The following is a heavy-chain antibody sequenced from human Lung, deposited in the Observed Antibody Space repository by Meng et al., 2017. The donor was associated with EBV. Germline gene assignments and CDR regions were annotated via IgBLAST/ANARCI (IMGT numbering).Heavy chain of an antibody. Sequence: QVQRQVWGAGLLKPSETLSLTCAVYGGSFSGYYWSWIRQPPGKGLEWIGYIYDSGSTSYNPSLMSRVTISVDTSRNQFSLKLTSVTAADTAVYYCAREYSSSSGLPGPWGQGTLVTVSS. CDR1: GGSFSGYY. V-gene: IGHV4-34*01. D-gene: IGHD6-6*01. CDR2: IYDSGST. CDR3: AREYSSSSGLPGP. J-gene: IGHJ5*02.